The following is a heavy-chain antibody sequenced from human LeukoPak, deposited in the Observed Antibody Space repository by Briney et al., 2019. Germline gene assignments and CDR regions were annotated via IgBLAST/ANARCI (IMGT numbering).Heavy chain of an antibody. J-gene: IGHJ4*02. V-gene: IGHV3-30*04. CDR1: GFTFSSCA. Sequence: GGSLRLSCAASGFTFSSCAMHWVRQAPGKGLEWVAVISYDGSNKYYADSVKGRFTISRDNSKNTLYLQMNSLRAEDTAVYYCARDLRGGGDYLDYWGQGTLVTVSS. CDR2: ISYDGSNK. CDR3: ARDLRGGGDYLDY. D-gene: IGHD3-10*01.